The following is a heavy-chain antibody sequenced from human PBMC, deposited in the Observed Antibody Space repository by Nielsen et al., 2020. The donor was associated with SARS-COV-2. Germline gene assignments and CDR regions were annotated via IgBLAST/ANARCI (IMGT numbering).Heavy chain of an antibody. CDR3: ARDRLAPDY. CDR2: ISSSSSYI. V-gene: IGHV3-21*01. Sequence: GESLKISCAASGFTFSSYSMNWVRQAPGKGLEWVSSISSSSSYIYYADSVKGRFTISRDNAKNSLYLQMNSLRAEDTAVYYCARDRLAPDYWGQGTLVTVSS. CDR1: GFTFSSYS. J-gene: IGHJ4*02.